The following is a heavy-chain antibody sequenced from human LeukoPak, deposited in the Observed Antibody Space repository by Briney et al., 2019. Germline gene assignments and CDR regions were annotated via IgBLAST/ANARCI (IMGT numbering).Heavy chain of an antibody. CDR3: ARVYGSGSGPRQLAH. Sequence: ASVKVSCKASGYTFTCYDINWVRQATGQGLEWMGWMNPNSGNTGYAQKFQGRVTMTRNTSISTAYMELSSLRSEDTAVYYCARVYGSGSGPRQLAHWGQGTLVTVSS. CDR2: MNPNSGNT. V-gene: IGHV1-8*01. J-gene: IGHJ4*02. CDR1: GYTFTCYD. D-gene: IGHD3-10*01.